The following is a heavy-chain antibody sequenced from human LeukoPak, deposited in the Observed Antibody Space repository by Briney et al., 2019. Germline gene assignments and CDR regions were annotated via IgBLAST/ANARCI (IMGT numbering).Heavy chain of an antibody. Sequence: GGSLRLSCAASGFTFDDYTMHWVRQAPGKGLEWVSLISWDGGNTFYADSVKGRFTISRDNSKNSLYLQMNSLRTEDTALYYCAKGYRIVSGSLDYWGQGTLVTVSS. CDR1: GFTFDDYT. D-gene: IGHD3-10*01. CDR2: ISWDGGNT. V-gene: IGHV3-43*01. CDR3: AKGYRIVSGSLDY. J-gene: IGHJ4*02.